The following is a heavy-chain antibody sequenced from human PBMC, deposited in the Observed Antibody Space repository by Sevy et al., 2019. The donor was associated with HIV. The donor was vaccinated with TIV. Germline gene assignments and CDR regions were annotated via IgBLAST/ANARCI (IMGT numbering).Heavy chain of an antibody. CDR2: ISSSSSYI. Sequence: GGSLRLSCAASGFTFSSYSMNWVRQAPGKGLEWVSSISSSSSYIYHADSVKGRFTISRDNAKNSLYLQMNSLRAEDTAVYYCARDPVGATKAFDIWGQGTMVTVSS. CDR3: ARDPVGATKAFDI. V-gene: IGHV3-21*01. D-gene: IGHD1-26*01. CDR1: GFTFSSYS. J-gene: IGHJ3*02.